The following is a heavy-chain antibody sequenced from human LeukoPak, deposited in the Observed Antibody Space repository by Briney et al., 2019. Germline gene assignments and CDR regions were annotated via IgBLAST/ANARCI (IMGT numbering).Heavy chain of an antibody. V-gene: IGHV4-34*01. CDR3: ARVTYCTTTSCHPLGWFDP. J-gene: IGHJ5*02. CDR2: INHSGSF. D-gene: IGHD2-8*01. CDR1: GGPFSGYY. Sequence: PSETLSLTCAVYGGPFSGYYWSWIRQAPGKGLEWIGEINHSGSFNYNPSLKSRLLILVDTSKNQFSLKLSSVTAANTAVYYCARVTYCTTTSCHPLGWFDPWGQGTLVTVSS.